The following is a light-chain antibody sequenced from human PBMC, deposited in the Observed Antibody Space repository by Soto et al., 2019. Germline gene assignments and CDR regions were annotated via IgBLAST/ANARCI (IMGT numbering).Light chain of an antibody. Sequence: QSVLTQPASVSGSPGQAITISCTGTSSDVGGYNYIPWYQQPPGKDPNHIIYEVSNRTASVSNRFSGSKSGNTASLSISVLEAENEIDYFFSSYTTSITSYFFGTGTKVTVL. CDR2: EVS. V-gene: IGLV2-14*01. CDR3: SSYTTSITSYF. CDR1: SSDVGGYNY. J-gene: IGLJ1*01.